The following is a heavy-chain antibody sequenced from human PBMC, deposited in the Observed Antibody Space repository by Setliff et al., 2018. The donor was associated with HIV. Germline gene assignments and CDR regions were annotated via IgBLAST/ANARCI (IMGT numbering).Heavy chain of an antibody. Sequence: SETLSLTCTVSGGSISSSSYYWGWIRQPPGKGLEWIGSIYYSGSTNYNPSLESRVTISIDRSKNQFSLKLSSVTAADTAVYYCARSTYYYGSGKGSGWFDPWGQGTLVTVSS. CDR3: ARSTYYYGSGKGSGWFDP. CDR1: GGSISSSSYY. V-gene: IGHV4-39*07. CDR2: IYYSGST. J-gene: IGHJ5*02. D-gene: IGHD3-10*01.